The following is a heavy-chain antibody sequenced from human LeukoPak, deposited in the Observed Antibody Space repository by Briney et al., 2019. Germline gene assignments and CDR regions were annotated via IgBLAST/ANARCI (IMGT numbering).Heavy chain of an antibody. J-gene: IGHJ4*02. V-gene: IGHV3-74*01. CDR2: INSDGSWT. D-gene: IGHD2/OR15-2a*01. Sequence: GGSLRLSCAASGNYWMHWVRQVPGKGLVWVSHINSDGSWTSYADSVKGRFSISKDNAKNTVYLQMNSLRAEDTAVYYCVSFYETYWGRGTLVTASS. CDR3: VSFYETY. CDR1: GNYW.